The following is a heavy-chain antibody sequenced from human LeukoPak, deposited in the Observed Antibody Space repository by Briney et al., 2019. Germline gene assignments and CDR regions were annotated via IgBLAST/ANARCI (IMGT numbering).Heavy chain of an antibody. V-gene: IGHV4-59*07. CDR1: GGSLSSDY. D-gene: IGHD7-27*01. Sequence: SDTLSLTCTVSGGSLSSDYWSWIRQSPGKGLEWIGYIYYSGTTSYNPSLKSRVTISLDTSKNQFSLKLSSVTAADTAVYYCARGANWGSPDYWGQGTLVTVSS. CDR3: ARGANWGSPDY. J-gene: IGHJ4*02. CDR2: IYYSGTT.